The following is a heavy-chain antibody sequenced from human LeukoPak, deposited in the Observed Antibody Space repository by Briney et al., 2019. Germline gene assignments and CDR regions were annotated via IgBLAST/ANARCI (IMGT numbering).Heavy chain of an antibody. CDR2: IKRDGSEK. CDR1: GFTFSSYW. Sequence: PGGSLRLACAASGFTFSSYWMSWVRQAPGKGLEWVANIKRDGSEKYYVDSVKGRFTISRDNAENSLYLQMNSLRAEDTAVYYCARGGERFLEWLIYFDYWGQGTLVTVSS. CDR3: ARGGERFLEWLIYFDY. J-gene: IGHJ4*02. D-gene: IGHD3-3*01. V-gene: IGHV3-7*01.